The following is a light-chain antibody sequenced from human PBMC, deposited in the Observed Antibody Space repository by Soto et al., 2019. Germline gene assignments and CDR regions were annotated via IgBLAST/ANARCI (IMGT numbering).Light chain of an antibody. J-gene: IGLJ2*01. CDR2: EGS. CDR3: CSYAGSFTLV. V-gene: IGLV2-23*01. Sequence: QSALTQPASVSGSPGQSIIISCTGTSSDVGRYDLVSWYQQHPGKAPKLMIYEGSKRPSGVSNRFSGSKSGNTASLTISGLQAEDEADYYCCSYAGSFTLVFGGGTKLTVL. CDR1: SSDVGRYDL.